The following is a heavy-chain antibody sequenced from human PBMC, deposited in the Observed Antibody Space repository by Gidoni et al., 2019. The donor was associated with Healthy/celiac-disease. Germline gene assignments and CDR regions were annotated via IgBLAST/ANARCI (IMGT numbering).Heavy chain of an antibody. CDR1: GFTFDVHA. Sequence: HLVESGGGLVQPGRSLIHPFAAPGFTFDVHACDGVRQAPGRGLAWISGISWKSGSIGYADSVKGRFTISRDNAKNSLYLQMNSLRAEDTALYYCAKDIDGSYYGGSHYYYYGMDVWGQGTTVTVSS. D-gene: IGHD1-26*01. CDR3: AKDIDGSYYGGSHYYYYGMDV. V-gene: IGHV3-9*01. CDR2: ISWKSGSI. J-gene: IGHJ6*02.